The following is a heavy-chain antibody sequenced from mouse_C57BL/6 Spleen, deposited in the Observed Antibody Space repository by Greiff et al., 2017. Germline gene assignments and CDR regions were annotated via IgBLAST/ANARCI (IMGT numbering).Heavy chain of an antibody. Sequence: ESGPGLVKPSQSLSLTCSVTGYSITSGYFWNWIRQFPGNKLEWMGYISYDGSNNYNPSLKNRISITRDTSKNQFFLKLNSVTTEDTATYYCARGIRRLRSFDYWGQGTTLTVSS. J-gene: IGHJ2*01. CDR2: ISYDGSN. V-gene: IGHV3-6*01. D-gene: IGHD1-1*01. CDR1: GYSITSGYF. CDR3: ARGIRRLRSFDY.